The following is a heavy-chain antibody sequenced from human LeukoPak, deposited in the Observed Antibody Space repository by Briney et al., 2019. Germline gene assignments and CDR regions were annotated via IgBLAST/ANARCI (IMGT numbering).Heavy chain of an antibody. CDR2: IYYSGST. V-gene: IGHV4-30-4*07. CDR1: GGSISSGGYS. CDR3: AREVRYYYDSSGNDAFDI. D-gene: IGHD3-22*01. Sequence: PSETLSLTCAVSGGSISSGGYSWSWIRQPPGKGLEWIGYIYYSGSTYYNPSLKSRVTISVDTSKNQFSLKLSSVTAADTAVYYCAREVRYYYDSSGNDAFDIWGQGTMVTVSS. J-gene: IGHJ3*02.